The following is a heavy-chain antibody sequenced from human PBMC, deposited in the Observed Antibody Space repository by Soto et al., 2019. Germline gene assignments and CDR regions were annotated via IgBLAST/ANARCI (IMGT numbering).Heavy chain of an antibody. V-gene: IGHV4-39*01. D-gene: IGHD3-22*01. CDR1: GDSIRNSRFY. J-gene: IGHJ5*02. CDR3: ARDFFDSSDYTTNWFDP. CDR2: IYHTGNA. Sequence: SETLTLTCSVSGDSIRNSRFYWAWIRQPPREGLEWIGSIYHTGNAYYNPSLKSRVTISVDTSKNQFSLKLTSVTAADAALYYCARDFFDSSDYTTNWFDPRGQGTLVTVSS.